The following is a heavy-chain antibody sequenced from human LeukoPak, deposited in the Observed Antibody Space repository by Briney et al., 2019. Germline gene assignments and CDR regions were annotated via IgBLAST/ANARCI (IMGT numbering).Heavy chain of an antibody. Sequence: GGSLRLSCAASGFTLSSYSMNWVRQAPGKGLEWVSSISSSSSYIHYAVSVKGRFTISRDNAKNSLYLQMNSLRAEDTAVYYCARADSSSYLFDYWGQGTLVTVSS. CDR2: ISSSSSYI. V-gene: IGHV3-21*01. D-gene: IGHD6-13*01. J-gene: IGHJ4*02. CDR1: GFTLSSYS. CDR3: ARADSSSYLFDY.